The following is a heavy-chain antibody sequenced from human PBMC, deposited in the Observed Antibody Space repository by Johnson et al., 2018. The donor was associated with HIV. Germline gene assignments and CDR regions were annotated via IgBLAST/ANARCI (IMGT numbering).Heavy chain of an antibody. D-gene: IGHD6-13*01. CDR2: IGTAGDT. Sequence: VQLVESGGGVVQPGRSLRLSCAASGFIFSSYDMHWVRQATGKGLEWVSAIGTAGDTYYPGSVKGRFTISRDNAKNTLYLQMNSLRAEDTAVYYCARDESSRLQLTGNDAFDIWGQGTMVTVSS. J-gene: IGHJ3*02. CDR1: GFIFSSYD. CDR3: ARDESSRLQLTGNDAFDI. V-gene: IGHV3-13*01.